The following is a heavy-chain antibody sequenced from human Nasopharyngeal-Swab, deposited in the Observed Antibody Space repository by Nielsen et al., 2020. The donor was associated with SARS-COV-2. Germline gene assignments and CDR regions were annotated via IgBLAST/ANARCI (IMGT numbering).Heavy chain of an antibody. J-gene: IGHJ3*02. CDR3: ARAQSITMIIGAFDI. CDR1: GGSISSGGYY. D-gene: IGHD3-22*01. V-gene: IGHV4-31*03. Sequence: LRLSCTVSGGSISSGGYYWSWIRQHPGKGLEWIGYIYYSGSTNYNPSLKSRVTISVDTSKNQFSLKLSSVTAADTAVYYCARAQSITMIIGAFDIWGQGTMVTVSS. CDR2: IYYSGST.